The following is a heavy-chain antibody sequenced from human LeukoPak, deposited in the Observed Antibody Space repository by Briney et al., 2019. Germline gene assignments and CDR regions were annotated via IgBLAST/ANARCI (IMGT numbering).Heavy chain of an antibody. D-gene: IGHD1-26*01. J-gene: IGHJ4*02. CDR1: GFTFFSYG. CDR2: ISYDGSNK. CDR3: AKGPVSGSRSPLDY. V-gene: IGHV3-30*18. Sequence: PGKSLRLSCAASGFTFFSYGMHWVRQAPGKGLEWVAGISYDGSNKYYVDSVKGRFTISRDNSKNTLYLEMISLRIEDTAVYYCAKGPVSGSRSPLDYWGRGTLVTVSS.